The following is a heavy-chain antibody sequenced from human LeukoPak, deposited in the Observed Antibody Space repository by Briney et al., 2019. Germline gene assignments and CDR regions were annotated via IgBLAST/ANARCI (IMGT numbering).Heavy chain of an antibody. CDR1: GGSISSYY. J-gene: IGHJ6*03. CDR2: IYHSGST. Sequence: PSETLSLTCTVSGGSISSYYWSWIRQPPGKGLEWIGSIYHSGSTYYNPSLKSRVTISVDTSKNQFSLKLSSVTAADTAVYYCARGPPYYDFWSGYSPNYYYYYMDVWGKGTTVTVSS. D-gene: IGHD3-3*01. V-gene: IGHV4-38-2*02. CDR3: ARGPPYYDFWSGYSPNYYYYYMDV.